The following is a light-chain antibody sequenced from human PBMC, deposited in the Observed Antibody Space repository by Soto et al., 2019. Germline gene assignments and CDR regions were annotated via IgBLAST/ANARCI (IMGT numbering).Light chain of an antibody. V-gene: IGLV2-23*03. CDR3: CSYAGTSGFAYV. CDR1: SSDVGSYNL. J-gene: IGLJ1*01. Sequence: QSVLTQPASVSGSPGQSITISCTGTSSDVGSYNLVSWYQQHPGKAPKLMIYEGSKRPSGVSDRFSGSKSGNTASLTISGLQAEDEADYYCCSYAGTSGFAYVFGTGTKVTVL. CDR2: EGS.